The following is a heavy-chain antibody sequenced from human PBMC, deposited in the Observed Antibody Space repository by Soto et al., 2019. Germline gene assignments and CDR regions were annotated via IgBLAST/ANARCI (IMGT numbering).Heavy chain of an antibody. D-gene: IGHD3-22*01. J-gene: IGHJ6*02. Sequence: SETLSLTCTVSGGSISSGGYYWSWIRQHPGKGLEWIGYIYYSGSTYYNPSLKSRVTISVDTSKNQFSLKLSSVTAADTAVYYCARGSGVVMFGMDVWGQGTTVTVS. CDR1: GGSISSGGYY. CDR3: ARGSGVVMFGMDV. CDR2: IYYSGST. V-gene: IGHV4-31*03.